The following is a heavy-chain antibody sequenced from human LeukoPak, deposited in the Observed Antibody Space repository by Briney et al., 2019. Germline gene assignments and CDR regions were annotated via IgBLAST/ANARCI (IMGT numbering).Heavy chain of an antibody. CDR2: ISTSSSAI. Sequence: PGGSLRLSCAASGITFSNYGMHWVRQAPGKGLEWVSYISTSSSAIYYADSVKGRFTISRDNAKNSLYLQMNSLRDEDTAVYYCARDPLLTGRPSYFDYWGQGTLVTVSS. D-gene: IGHD3-9*01. CDR3: ARDPLLTGRPSYFDY. J-gene: IGHJ4*02. CDR1: GITFSNYG. V-gene: IGHV3-48*02.